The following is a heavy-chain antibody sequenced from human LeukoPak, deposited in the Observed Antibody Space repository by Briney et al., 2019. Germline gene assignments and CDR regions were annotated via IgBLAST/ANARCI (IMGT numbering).Heavy chain of an antibody. CDR1: GYTFTSYD. V-gene: IGHV1-8*01. CDR3: ARVDQWELHFDY. D-gene: IGHD1-26*01. CDR2: MNPNSGNT. J-gene: IGHJ4*02. Sequence: ASVKVSCKASGYTFTSYDINWVRQATGQGLEWMGWMNPNSGNTGYAQKFQGRVTMTRNTSISTAYMELSSLRSEDTAVYYCARVDQWELHFDYWGQGTLVTVSS.